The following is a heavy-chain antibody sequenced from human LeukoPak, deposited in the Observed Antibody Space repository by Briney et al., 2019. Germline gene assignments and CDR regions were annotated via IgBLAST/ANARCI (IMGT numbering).Heavy chain of an antibody. CDR1: GFTFSSYA. Sequence: GSLRLSCAGSGFTFSSYAMSWVRQAPGKGLEWVSSISGSGGSTYYADSVKGRFTISRDNSKNTLYLLMNSLRAEDTAVYYCAKVGKAGSLIPYYMDVWGKGTTVTVSS. CDR2: ISGSGGST. J-gene: IGHJ6*03. D-gene: IGHD6-13*01. V-gene: IGHV3-23*01. CDR3: AKVGKAGSLIPYYMDV.